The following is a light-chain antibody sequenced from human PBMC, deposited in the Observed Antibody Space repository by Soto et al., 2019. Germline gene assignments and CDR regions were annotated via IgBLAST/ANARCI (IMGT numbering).Light chain of an antibody. CDR2: DVS. CDR1: SSNIARNT. J-gene: IGLJ1*01. CDR3: CSYAGSYTHV. V-gene: IGLV1-44*01. Sequence: QSVLTQPRSASGTPGQRVTVSCSGSSSNIARNTVNWYQQLPGTAPKLMIYDVSKRPSGVSDRFSGSKSGNTASLTISALQAEDAADYNRCSYAGSYTHVFGTGTKVTVL.